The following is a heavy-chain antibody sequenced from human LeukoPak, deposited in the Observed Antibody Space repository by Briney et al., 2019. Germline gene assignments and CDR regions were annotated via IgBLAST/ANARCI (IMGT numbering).Heavy chain of an antibody. CDR1: GFTFSKYG. CDR2: IWYDGSNK. Sequence: PGGSLRLSCAASGFTFSKYGMHWVRQAPGKGLEWVAVIWYDGSNKYYADSVKGRFTISRDNSKNTLHLQMNSLKTEDTAVYYCTTGGYGGQFDYWGQGTLVTVSS. J-gene: IGHJ4*02. V-gene: IGHV3-33*01. CDR3: TTGGYGGQFDY. D-gene: IGHD5-12*01.